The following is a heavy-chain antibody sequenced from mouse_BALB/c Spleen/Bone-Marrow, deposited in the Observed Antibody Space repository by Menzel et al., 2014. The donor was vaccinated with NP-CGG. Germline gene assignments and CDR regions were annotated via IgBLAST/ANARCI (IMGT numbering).Heavy chain of an antibody. CDR2: INPSNGGT. CDR3: TRRSLLSDYQSMDY. V-gene: IGHV1S81*02. Sequence: VKLMESGAELVKPGASVKLSCKASGYTFTSYYLYWVKQRPGQGLEWIGEINPSNGGTNFNERFKSKASLTVDKSSSTAYMQLNSLTSEDSAVYYCTRRSLLSDYQSMDYWGQGTSVTVSS. D-gene: IGHD2-10*01. J-gene: IGHJ4*01. CDR1: GYTFTSYY.